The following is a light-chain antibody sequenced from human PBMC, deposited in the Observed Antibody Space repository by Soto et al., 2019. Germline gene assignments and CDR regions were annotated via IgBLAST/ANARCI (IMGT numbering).Light chain of an antibody. CDR3: SSYTCSSTVV. CDR2: EVR. Sequence: QSALTQPASVSGSPGQSITISCTGTSSDVGGYNYVSWYQQHPGKAPKLMISEVRNRPSGVSYRFSGSKSGNTASLTISGLQAEDEADYYCSSYTCSSTVVFGGGTKLTFL. J-gene: IGLJ2*01. CDR1: SSDVGGYNY. V-gene: IGLV2-14*01.